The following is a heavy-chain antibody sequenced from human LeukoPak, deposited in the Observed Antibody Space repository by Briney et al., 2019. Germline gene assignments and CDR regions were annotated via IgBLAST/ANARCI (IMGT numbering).Heavy chain of an antibody. Sequence: SETLSLTCAVSGDSISSDGYSWSWIRQPPGKGLEWIGYIYYSGSTYYNPSLKSRVTISVDRSKTQFSLKLNSVTAADTAVYYCARHYGPWGQGTLVTVSS. CDR3: ARHYGP. D-gene: IGHD3-16*01. CDR2: IYYSGST. V-gene: IGHV4-30-2*01. CDR1: GDSISSDGYS. J-gene: IGHJ5*02.